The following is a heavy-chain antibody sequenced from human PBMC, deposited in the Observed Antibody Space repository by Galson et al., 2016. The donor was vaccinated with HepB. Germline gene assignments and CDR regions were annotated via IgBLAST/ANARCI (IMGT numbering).Heavy chain of an antibody. J-gene: IGHJ4*01. CDR3: ARGKKKEGLYYYEKSGHYYLYY. Sequence: SLRLSCAASEFTFSSYAMHWVRQAPGKGLEWVAVISYDGSNKYYADSVKGRFTISRDNSKNTLYLQMNSLRAEDTAVYYCARGKKKEGLYYYEKSGHYYLYYRGQGTLATVSS. V-gene: IGHV3-30-3*01. CDR2: ISYDGSNK. D-gene: IGHD3-22*01. CDR1: EFTFSSYA.